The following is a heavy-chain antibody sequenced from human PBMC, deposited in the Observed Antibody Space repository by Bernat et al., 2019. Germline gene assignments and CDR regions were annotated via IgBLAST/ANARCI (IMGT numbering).Heavy chain of an antibody. J-gene: IGHJ4*02. D-gene: IGHD3-22*01. Sequence: QAQLVESGGGVVQPGRSLRLSCAASGFNFRTYGMYWVRQAPGKGLEWVAVIWYDGSNKYYADSVRGRFTISRDNSKNTLWLEMNSLRAEDTAVYYCARVPEIDTYDTNAPEFWGQGTLVSVSS. CDR2: IWYDGSNK. CDR3: ARVPEIDTYDTNAPEF. V-gene: IGHV3-33*01. CDR1: GFNFRTYG.